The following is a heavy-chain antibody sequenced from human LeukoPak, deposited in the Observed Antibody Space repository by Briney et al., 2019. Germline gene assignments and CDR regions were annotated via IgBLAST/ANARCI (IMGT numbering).Heavy chain of an antibody. CDR1: GGSISSYY. J-gene: IGHJ4*02. CDR3: ARRVRSADYRLDY. CDR2: ISPSGNT. V-gene: IGHV4-34*01. Sequence: SETLSLTCTGSGGSISSYYWSWIRQPPGKSLEWVGEISPSGNTQYNPSLKSRVTISLDASKSQFYLKLNSVTAADTAVYYCARRVRSADYRLDYWGQGTLVTVSS. D-gene: IGHD4-11*01.